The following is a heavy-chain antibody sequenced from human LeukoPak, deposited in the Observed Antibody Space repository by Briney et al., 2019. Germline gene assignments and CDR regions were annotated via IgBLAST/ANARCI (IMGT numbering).Heavy chain of an antibody. CDR3: AKDGSGSHYPLLY. V-gene: IGHV3-23*01. D-gene: IGHD3-10*01. J-gene: IGHJ4*02. CDR1: GFTFSNNA. CDR2: VSGSGGST. Sequence: GGSLRLSCAASGFTFSNNAMCWVRQAPGKGLEWVSTVSGSGGSTYYADSVKGRFTISRDNSKNTLYLQMNSLRAEDTAVYYCAKDGSGSHYPLLYWGQGTLVTVSS.